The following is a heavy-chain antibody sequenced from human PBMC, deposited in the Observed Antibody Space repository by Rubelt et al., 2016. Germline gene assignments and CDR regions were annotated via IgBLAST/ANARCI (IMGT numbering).Heavy chain of an antibody. J-gene: IGHJ4*02. D-gene: IGHD6-19*01. V-gene: IGHV3-23*01. CDR2: ISGSGGST. Sequence: EVQLLESGGGLVQPGGSLRLSCAASGFTFRSYAMSWVRQAPGKGLEWVSAISGSGGSTYYADSVKGRFTLSRDNSKNTRDLQMNSLRAEDTAGYYCAKGLKSDSSGWPSWGQGTLVTVSS. CDR3: AKGLKSDSSGWPS. CDR1: GFTFRSYA.